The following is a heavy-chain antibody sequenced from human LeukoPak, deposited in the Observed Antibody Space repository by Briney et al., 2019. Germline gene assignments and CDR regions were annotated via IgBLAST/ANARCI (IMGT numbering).Heavy chain of an antibody. CDR3: AREGYCSGGTCYSTMNWFDP. D-gene: IGHD2-15*01. CDR1: GYRFTSYG. J-gene: IGHJ5*02. V-gene: IGHV1-18*01. CDR2: ISAYNGNT. Sequence: ASVKVSCKASGYRFTSYGIAWVRQAPGQGLEWMGWISAYNGNTNYAQKLQGRVTLTTDTSTSTAYMELKSLRSDDTAVYYCAREGYCSGGTCYSTMNWFDPWGQGTLVTVSS.